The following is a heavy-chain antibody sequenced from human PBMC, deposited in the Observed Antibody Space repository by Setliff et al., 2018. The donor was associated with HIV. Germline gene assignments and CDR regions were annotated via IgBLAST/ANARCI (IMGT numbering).Heavy chain of an antibody. V-gene: IGHV1-46*01. Sequence: ASVKVSCKASGYTFTGYNLHWLRQAPGQGLEWMGVINPGSGATIYAQRFQGRLTMTRDTSTSTVYMELSSLRSEDTALYYCARDSGDDYSDYYYYGMDVWGQGTTVTVSS. CDR3: ARDSGDDYSDYYYYGMDV. CDR1: GYTFTGYN. D-gene: IGHD4-4*01. J-gene: IGHJ6*02. CDR2: INPGSGAT.